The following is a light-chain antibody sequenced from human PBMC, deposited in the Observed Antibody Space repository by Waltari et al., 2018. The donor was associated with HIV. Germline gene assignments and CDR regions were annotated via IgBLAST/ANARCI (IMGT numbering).Light chain of an antibody. CDR2: GAS. Sequence: EVVMPQSPATLSVSPGERALLSCSASQSITSNLAWSQQKPGQTPRLLIYGASTRATGIPARFSGSGCGTEFSLTISSLQSEDFAVYYCQQYKSWPPGYTFGQGTKLEIK. V-gene: IGKV3-15*01. CDR3: QQYKSWPPGYT. J-gene: IGKJ2*01. CDR1: QSITSN.